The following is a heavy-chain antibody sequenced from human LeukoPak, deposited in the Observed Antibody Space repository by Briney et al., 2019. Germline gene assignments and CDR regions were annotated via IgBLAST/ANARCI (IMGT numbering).Heavy chain of an antibody. CDR1: GFTFSSYS. D-gene: IGHD5-12*01. Sequence: TGGSLRLSCAASGFTFSSYSMTWVRQPPGKGLEWVSSTSGTSNYIYYADSVKGRFTISRDNAKNSLHLQMNSLRAEDTAVYYCASGGYDGYYFDYWGQGTLVTVSS. CDR3: ASGGYDGYYFDY. CDR2: TSGTSNYI. V-gene: IGHV3-21*01. J-gene: IGHJ4*02.